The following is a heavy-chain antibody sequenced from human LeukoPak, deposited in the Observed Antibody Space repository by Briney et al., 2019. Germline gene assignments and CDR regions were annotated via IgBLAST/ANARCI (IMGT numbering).Heavy chain of an antibody. D-gene: IGHD1-26*01. J-gene: IGHJ4*02. V-gene: IGHV4-59*01. CDR3: ARELVPWEYYFDY. CDR1: GGSISSYY. CDR2: IYYSGST. Sequence: SETLSLTCTVSGGSISSYYWSWIRQPPGKGLEWIGYIYYSGSTNYNPSLKSRVTISVDTSKNQFSLKLSSVTAADTAVYYCARELVPWEYYFDYWGQGTLVTVSS.